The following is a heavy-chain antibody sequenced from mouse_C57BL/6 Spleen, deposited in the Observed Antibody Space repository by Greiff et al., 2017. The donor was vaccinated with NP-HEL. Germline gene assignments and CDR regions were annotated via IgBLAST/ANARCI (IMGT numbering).Heavy chain of an antibody. J-gene: IGHJ2*01. CDR3: ARSGRYSNHCYFDY. V-gene: IGHV1-80*01. CDR1: GYAFSSYW. CDR2: IYPGDGDT. D-gene: IGHD2-5*01. Sequence: QVQLQQSGAELVKPGASVKISCKASGYAFSSYWMNWVKQRPGKGLEWIGQIYPGDGDTNYNGKFKGKATLTADKSSSTAYMQLSSLTSEDSAVYFCARSGRYSNHCYFDYWGQGTTLTVSS.